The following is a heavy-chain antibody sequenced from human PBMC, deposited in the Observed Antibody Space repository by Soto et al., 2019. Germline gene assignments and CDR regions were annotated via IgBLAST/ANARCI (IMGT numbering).Heavy chain of an antibody. CDR1: GFTFRSYW. CDR2: IKPDGSEK. J-gene: IGHJ4*02. Sequence: GGTLRLSCATSGFTFRSYWMTWVRQAPGKGPEWVANIKPDGSEKQYVDSVKGRFTVSRDNAKKSLDLQMNSLRDEDTAVYYCARAEDYDFWSGPPKYFDNWGQGTQVTVSS. CDR3: ARAEDYDFWSGPPKYFDN. V-gene: IGHV3-7*03. D-gene: IGHD3-3*01.